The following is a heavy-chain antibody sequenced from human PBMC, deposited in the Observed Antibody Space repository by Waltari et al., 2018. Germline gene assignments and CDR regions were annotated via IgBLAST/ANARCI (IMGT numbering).Heavy chain of an antibody. D-gene: IGHD4-17*01. Sequence: VQLVQSGAEVKEPGSSVKVSCKASGGTFSTYVIIWVRHAPGQGLAWMGGIIPIFGTANHAQKFQGRVTITADESTRTVYMDLNRLRSEDTAVYYCARGHPPGGDYVYYYYGLDLWGQGTTVTVSS. V-gene: IGHV1-69*12. J-gene: IGHJ6*02. CDR1: GGTFSTYV. CDR3: ARGHPPGGDYVYYYYGLDL. CDR2: IIPIFGTA.